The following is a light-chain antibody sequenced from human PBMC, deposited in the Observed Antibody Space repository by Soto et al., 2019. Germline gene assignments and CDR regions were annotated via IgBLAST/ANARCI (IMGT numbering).Light chain of an antibody. J-gene: IGKJ4*01. CDR2: AAS. V-gene: IGKV1-6*01. Sequence: AIQMTQSPSSLSASVGDRVTIPSRASQGIRNDLGWYQQKPGKAPNLLIYAASSLQSGVPSRFSGSESGTDFTLTISSLQPEDFATYYCLQDYTYPLTFGGGTKVEIK. CDR3: LQDYTYPLT. CDR1: QGIRND.